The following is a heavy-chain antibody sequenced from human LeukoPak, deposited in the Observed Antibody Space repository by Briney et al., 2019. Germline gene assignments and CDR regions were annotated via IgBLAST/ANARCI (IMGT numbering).Heavy chain of an antibody. CDR3: AMGSSGDYHFDH. CDR2: MNPNTGGT. Sequence: AASVKVSCKASGYPFTSYDINWVRQASGKGLEWIGWMNPNTGGTGHAQKFQGRVIMTRDTSISTAYMELSSLRSEDTAVYYCAMGSSGDYHFDHWGQGTLVTVSS. D-gene: IGHD4-17*01. V-gene: IGHV1-8*01. CDR1: GYPFTSYD. J-gene: IGHJ4*02.